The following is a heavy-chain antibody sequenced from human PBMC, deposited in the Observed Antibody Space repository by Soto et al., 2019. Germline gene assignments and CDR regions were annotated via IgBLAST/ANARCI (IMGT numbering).Heavy chain of an antibody. CDR1: GFTVSSYL. D-gene: IGHD4-17*01. V-gene: IGHV3-74*01. Sequence: EVQLVASGGGLVQPGGSLRLSCAASGFTVSSYLMHWVRQAPGKGLVWVSRINSDGSSTSFADSVKGRVTISRDNAKNTLYLQMNSLRAEDMAVYYCARVNYGDYGGVYDYWGQGTLVTVSS. CDR2: INSDGSST. J-gene: IGHJ4*02. CDR3: ARVNYGDYGGVYDY.